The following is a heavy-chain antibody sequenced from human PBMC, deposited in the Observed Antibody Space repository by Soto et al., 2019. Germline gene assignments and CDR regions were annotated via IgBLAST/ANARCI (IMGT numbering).Heavy chain of an antibody. CDR1: GGSISSGGYS. Sequence: QLQLQESGSGLVKPSQTLSLTCAVSGGSISSGGYSWSGIRQPPGKGLEWIGYISHSVSTYYNPSLTSRVTISVDRSKNQFSLKLSSVTAADTAVYYCAGGQFVADQHWGQGTLVSVSS. CDR3: AGGQFVADQH. V-gene: IGHV4-30-2*01. CDR2: ISHSVST. J-gene: IGHJ4*02. D-gene: IGHD2-15*01.